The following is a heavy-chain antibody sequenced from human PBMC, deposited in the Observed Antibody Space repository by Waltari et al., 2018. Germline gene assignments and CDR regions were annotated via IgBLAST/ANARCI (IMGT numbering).Heavy chain of an antibody. J-gene: IGHJ5*02. D-gene: IGHD5-12*01. CDR2: IFASGST. CDR1: GCSISTYH. Sequence: QVQLQESGPGLVKPSATLSLTCTVPGCSISTYHWSWIRQPAGKGLEWIGRIFASGSTNYSPSLKSRVTMSVDTSKNQFSLKLNSVTAADTAVYYCARGDGGYDPGALNWFDRWGQGTLVTVSS. CDR3: ARGDGGYDPGALNWFDR. V-gene: IGHV4-4*07.